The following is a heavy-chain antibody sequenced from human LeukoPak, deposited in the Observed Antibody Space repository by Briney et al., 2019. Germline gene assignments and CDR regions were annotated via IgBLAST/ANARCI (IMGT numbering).Heavy chain of an antibody. CDR2: IYTSGST. CDR1: GGSISSYY. D-gene: IGHD3-22*01. J-gene: IGHJ3*02. CDR3: ARAVYYYDSSGYWGLDAFDI. V-gene: IGHV4-4*07. Sequence: SETLSLTCTVSGGSISSYYWSWIRQPAGKGLEWIGRIYTSGSTNYNPSLKSRVTMSVDTSKNQFSLKLSSVTAEDTAVYYCARAVYYYDSSGYWGLDAFDIWGQGTMVTVSS.